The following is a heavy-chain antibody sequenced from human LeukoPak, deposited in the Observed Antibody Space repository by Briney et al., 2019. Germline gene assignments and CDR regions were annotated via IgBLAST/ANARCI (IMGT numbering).Heavy chain of an antibody. CDR1: GFTFSSYA. CDR3: ARGLSPNDAFDI. CDR2: ISGSGGST. J-gene: IGHJ3*02. V-gene: IGHV3-23*01. Sequence: GGSLRLSCAASGFTFSSYAMSWVRQAPGKGLEWVSAISGSGGSTYYADSVKGRFTISRDNSKNTLYLQMNSLRAEDTAVYYCARGLSPNDAFDIWGQGTMVTVSS.